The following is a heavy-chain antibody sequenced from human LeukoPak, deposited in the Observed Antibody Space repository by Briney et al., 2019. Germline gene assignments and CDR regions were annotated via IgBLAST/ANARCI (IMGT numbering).Heavy chain of an antibody. D-gene: IGHD3-9*01. J-gene: IGHJ6*02. CDR1: GFTFSNAW. CDR2: IKSKTDGGTT. Sequence: PGGSLRLSCAASGFTFSNAWMSWVRQAPGKGLEWAGRIKSKTDGGTTDYAAPVKGRFTISRDDSKNTLYLQMNSLKTEDIGMYYCTAYNAPLDTPDYDMLTDADRYYGMDVWGQGTTVTVSS. CDR3: TAYNAPLDTPDYDMLTDADRYYGMDV. V-gene: IGHV3-15*01.